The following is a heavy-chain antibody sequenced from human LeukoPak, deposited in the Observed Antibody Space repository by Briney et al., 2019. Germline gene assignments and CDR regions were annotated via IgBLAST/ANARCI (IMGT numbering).Heavy chain of an antibody. CDR2: INHSGST. V-gene: IGHV4-34*01. CDR3: ARGRHSSGWYGY. CDR1: GGSFSGYY. D-gene: IGHD6-19*01. Sequence: SETLSLTCAVYGGSFSGYYWSWICHPPGKGLEWIGEINHSGSTNHNPSLKSRVTISVDTSKNQFSLKLSSVTAADTAVYYCARGRHSSGWYGYWGQGTLVTVSS. J-gene: IGHJ4*02.